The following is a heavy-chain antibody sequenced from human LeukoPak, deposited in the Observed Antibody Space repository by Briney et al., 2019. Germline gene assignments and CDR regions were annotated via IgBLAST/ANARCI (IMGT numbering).Heavy chain of an antibody. CDR1: GFTFSSYW. V-gene: IGHV3-7*03. CDR3: GGGTKKWGNLLWLGGGFVVFDF. D-gene: IGHD3-10*01. CDR2: IKQDGSEK. Sequence: GGSLRLSCAASGFTFSSYWMSWVRQAPGKGLEWVANIKQDGSEKYYVDSVKGRFTISRDNAKNSLYLQMNSLRAEDTAVYYCGGGTKKWGNLLWLGGGFVVFDFGAKGKMVPVSS. J-gene: IGHJ3*01.